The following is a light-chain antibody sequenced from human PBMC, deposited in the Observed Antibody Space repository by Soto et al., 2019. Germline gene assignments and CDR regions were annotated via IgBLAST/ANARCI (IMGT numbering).Light chain of an antibody. CDR1: QSISSY. J-gene: IGKJ1*01. CDR3: QQSFTTPRT. Sequence: DIQMTQSPSSLSASVGDRLTITCRASQSISSYLNWYRQTPGKAPKVLIFAASNLQSGVPSRFSGSGSGTDFPLTITSLQPEDFATYYCQQSFTTPRTFGQGTKVDIK. CDR2: AAS. V-gene: IGKV1-39*01.